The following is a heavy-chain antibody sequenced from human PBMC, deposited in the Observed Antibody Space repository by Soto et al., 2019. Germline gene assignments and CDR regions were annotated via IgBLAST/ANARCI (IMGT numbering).Heavy chain of an antibody. CDR2: ISYSGSI. CDR1: GGSANTYS. Sequence: PSETLSLTCTVSGGSANTYSWGWIRQPPGKELEWVGYISYSGSINYNPSLKSRVTISRVTSKNQFSLNLVSVTAADTAVYYCARASYYSYMDVWGKGTTVTVSS. V-gene: IGHV4-59*02. CDR3: ARASYYSYMDV. J-gene: IGHJ6*03.